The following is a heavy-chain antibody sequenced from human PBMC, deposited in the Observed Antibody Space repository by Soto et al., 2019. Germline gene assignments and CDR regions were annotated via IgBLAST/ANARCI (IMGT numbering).Heavy chain of an antibody. V-gene: IGHV1-8*01. D-gene: IGHD4-17*01. Sequence: QVQLVQSGAEVKKPGASVKVSCKASGYTFTRYDINWVREATGQGLEYLGWMNANSGNTAYVQKFQGRVTMTWDTSITTAYMELSSLRSEDTAVYFCARGIKYGAYSRWFDPWGQGTLVTVSS. CDR2: MNANSGNT. J-gene: IGHJ5*02. CDR3: ARGIKYGAYSRWFDP. CDR1: GYTFTRYD.